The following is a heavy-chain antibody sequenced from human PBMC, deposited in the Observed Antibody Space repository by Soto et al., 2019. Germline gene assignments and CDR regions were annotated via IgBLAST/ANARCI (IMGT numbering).Heavy chain of an antibody. CDR2: IYYSGST. V-gene: IGHV4-39*01. D-gene: IGHD7-27*01. CDR1: GGSISSYY. Sequence: QLQLQESGPGLVKPSETLSLTCTVSGGSISSYYWGWIRRPPGKGLEWIGSIYYSGSTYYNPSLKSRVTIAVDTAKIQFSLHLSSVTAADTAVYYCARRWGYSFDYWGQGTLVTVSS. CDR3: ARRWGYSFDY. J-gene: IGHJ4*02.